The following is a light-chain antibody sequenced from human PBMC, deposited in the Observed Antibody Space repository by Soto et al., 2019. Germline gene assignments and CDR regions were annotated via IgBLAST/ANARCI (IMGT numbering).Light chain of an antibody. CDR3: QSYDSSLSGYV. CDR1: SSNIGAGYD. J-gene: IGLJ1*01. CDR2: GNS. Sequence: QSVLTQPPSVSGAPGQRVTTSCTGSSSNIGAGYDVHWYQQLPGTAPKLLIYGNSNRPSGVPDRFSGSKPGTSASLAITGLQAEDEADYYCQSYDSSLSGYVFGTGTKLTVL. V-gene: IGLV1-40*01.